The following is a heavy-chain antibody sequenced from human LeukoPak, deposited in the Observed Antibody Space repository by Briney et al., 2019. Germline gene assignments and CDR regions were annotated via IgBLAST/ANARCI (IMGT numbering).Heavy chain of an antibody. V-gene: IGHV3-66*01. J-gene: IGHJ3*02. Sequence: TGGSLRLSCAASGFTVSDNYMSWVRQAPGRGLEWVSVMYSGGSTYYADSVKGRFTISRDNSKNTLFLQMNSLRAEDTAVYYCARENGELPDAFHIWGQGTMVTVSS. CDR1: GFTVSDNY. CDR2: MYSGGST. CDR3: ARENGELPDAFHI. D-gene: IGHD2-15*01.